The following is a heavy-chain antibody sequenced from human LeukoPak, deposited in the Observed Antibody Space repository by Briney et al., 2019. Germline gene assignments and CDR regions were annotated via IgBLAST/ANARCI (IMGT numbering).Heavy chain of an antibody. D-gene: IGHD3-22*01. CDR1: GFTFSSFW. CDR2: IKSDGSFA. J-gene: IGHJ4*02. Sequence: GGSLRLSCAASGFTFSSFWMHWVRQAPGKGLVWASRIKSDGSFATYPDSVKGRFTISRDNAMNTLYLQMNSLRAEDTAVYFCARDIYYDKSGSDYWGQGTLVTVSS. CDR3: ARDIYYDKSGSDY. V-gene: IGHV3-74*01.